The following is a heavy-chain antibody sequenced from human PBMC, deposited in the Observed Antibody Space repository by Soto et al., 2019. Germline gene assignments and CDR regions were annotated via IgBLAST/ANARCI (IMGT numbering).Heavy chain of an antibody. J-gene: IGHJ4*02. CDR2: ISSSSRYI. D-gene: IGHD6-6*01. CDR1: GFTFSSYS. CDR3: ARYYSSSSDD. Sequence: EVPLVESGGGLVKPGGSMRLSCAASGFTFSSYSINWVRQAPGKGLEWVSSISSSSRYIYYADSVKRRITISRDNAKNSMYLQMNSRRAEHKTVYYFARYYSSSSDDWGQGTLVTVST. V-gene: IGHV3-21*01.